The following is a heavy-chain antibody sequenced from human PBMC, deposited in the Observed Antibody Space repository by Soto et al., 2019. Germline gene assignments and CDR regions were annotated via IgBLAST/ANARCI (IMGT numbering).Heavy chain of an antibody. CDR1: GFTFSSYA. D-gene: IGHD1-1*01. J-gene: IGHJ4*02. Sequence: QVQLVESGGGVVQPGRSLRLSCAASGFTFSSYAMHWVRQAPGKGLEWVAVISYDGSNKYYADSVKGRFTISRDNSKNPLELQKNSLRAEDKAVYFCAREIGKTGNSFGYWGQGNLVTVSS. CDR3: AREIGKTGNSFGY. V-gene: IGHV3-30-3*01. CDR2: ISYDGSNK.